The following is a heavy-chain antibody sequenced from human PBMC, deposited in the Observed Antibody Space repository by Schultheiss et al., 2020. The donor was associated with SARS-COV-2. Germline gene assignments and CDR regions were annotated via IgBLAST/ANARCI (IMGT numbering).Heavy chain of an antibody. J-gene: IGHJ4*02. D-gene: IGHD3-3*01. Sequence: VGSLRLSCAASGFTFSNAWMSWVRQAPGKGLEWVGRIKSKTDGGTTDYAAPVKGRFTISRDDSKSIAYLQMNSLKTEDTAVYYCTREDDFWSGYPYFDYWGQGTLVTVSS. V-gene: IGHV3-15*01. CDR2: IKSKTDGGTT. CDR1: GFTFSNAW. CDR3: TREDDFWSGYPYFDY.